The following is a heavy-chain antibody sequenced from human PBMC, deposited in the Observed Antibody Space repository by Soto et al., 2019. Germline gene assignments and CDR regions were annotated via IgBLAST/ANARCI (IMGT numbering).Heavy chain of an antibody. V-gene: IGHV1-18*01. CDR3: ARGVYSGPTFTAFDI. CDR1: GYTFTSYG. J-gene: IGHJ3*02. D-gene: IGHD2-8*01. Sequence: ASVKVSCKASGYTFTSYGISWVRQAPGQGLEWMGWISAYNGNTNYAQKLQGRVTMTTDTSTSTAYMELRSLRSDDTAVYYCARGVYSGPTFTAFDIWGQGTMVTVSS. CDR2: ISAYNGNT.